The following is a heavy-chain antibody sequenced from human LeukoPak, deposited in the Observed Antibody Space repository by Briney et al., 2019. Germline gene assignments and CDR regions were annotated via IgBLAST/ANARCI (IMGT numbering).Heavy chain of an antibody. CDR2: IYYSGST. V-gene: IGHV4-59*01. D-gene: IGHD2/OR15-2a*01. CDR1: GGSLSRYF. J-gene: IGHJ4*02. CDR3: ARANIALYYFDY. Sequence: SETLSLTCTVSGGSLSRYFWSWIRQPPGKGLEWIGYIYYSGSTNYNPSLKSRVTVSVDTSKNHFSLKLSSVTAAGTAVYFCARANIALYYFDYWGQGTLVTVSS.